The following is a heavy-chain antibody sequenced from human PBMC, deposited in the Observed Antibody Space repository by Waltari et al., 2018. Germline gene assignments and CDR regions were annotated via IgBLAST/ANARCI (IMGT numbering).Heavy chain of an antibody. D-gene: IGHD3-9*01. V-gene: IGHV1-18*01. CDR1: GYTFTSYS. CDR2: ISAYNGNT. Sequence: QVQLVQSGTEVKQPGASVKVSCKTSGYTFTSYSLGWVRQAPGQGLEWMGWISAYNGNTNYAQKFQGRVTMTTDTSTTTAYMELRSLRSDDTAIYYCARAETGFFDWLFPNWFDPWGQGTLVTVSS. CDR3: ARAETGFFDWLFPNWFDP. J-gene: IGHJ5*02.